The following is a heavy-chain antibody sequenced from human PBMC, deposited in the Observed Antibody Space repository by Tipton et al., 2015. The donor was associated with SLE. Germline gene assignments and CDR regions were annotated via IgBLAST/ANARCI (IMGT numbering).Heavy chain of an antibody. CDR2: MFSSGDT. D-gene: IGHD3-10*01. V-gene: IGHV4-61*02. J-gene: IGHJ4*02. CDR3: ARGGVVTLTQFDY. Sequence: TLSLTCTVSGASIKSGSYFWTWIRQPAGKGLEWIGRMFSSGDTNYNPSLKSRLTMSVDKSKNQFSLKLSSVTAADTAVYYCARGGVVTLTQFDYWGQGTLVTVSS. CDR1: GASIKSGSYF.